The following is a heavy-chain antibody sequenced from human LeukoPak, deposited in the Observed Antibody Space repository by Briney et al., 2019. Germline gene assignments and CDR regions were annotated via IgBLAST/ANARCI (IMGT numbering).Heavy chain of an antibody. V-gene: IGHV3-30*02. Sequence: PGGSLRLSCAASGFTFSTYVMHWVRQAPGKGLEWVALIWHDGSNKYYADSVKGRFTISRDNSKNTVYLQMNSLRAEDTAVYYCAKDRYSSGWYSDFDYWGQGTLVTVSS. D-gene: IGHD6-19*01. CDR2: IWHDGSNK. CDR1: GFTFSTYV. J-gene: IGHJ4*02. CDR3: AKDRYSSGWYSDFDY.